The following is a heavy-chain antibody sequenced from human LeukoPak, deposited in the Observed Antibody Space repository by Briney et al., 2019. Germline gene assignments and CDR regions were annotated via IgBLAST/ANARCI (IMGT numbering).Heavy chain of an antibody. D-gene: IGHD6-13*01. J-gene: IGHJ4*02. CDR1: GDSISSYY. V-gene: IGHV4-59*08. CDR2: IYYSGGT. CDR3: ARHPGIAAAGDY. Sequence: SETLSLTCTVSGDSISSYYWSWVRRPPGKGLEWIGYIYYSGGTNYNPSLKSRVTILVDTSKNQFSLKLRSVTTADTAVYYCARHPGIAAAGDYWGQGTLVTVSS.